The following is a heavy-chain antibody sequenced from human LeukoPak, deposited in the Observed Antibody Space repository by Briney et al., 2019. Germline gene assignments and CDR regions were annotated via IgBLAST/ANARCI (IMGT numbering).Heavy chain of an antibody. CDR2: IYYSGST. J-gene: IGHJ4*02. D-gene: IGHD3-10*01. CDR1: GGSISSGDYY. CDR3: ARSHTRGPEVALMDY. V-gene: IGHV4-39*02. Sequence: SETLSLTCTVSGGSISSGDYYWSWIRQPPGKGLEWIGSIYYSGSTYYNPSLKSRVTISVDTSKNHFSLKLSSVTAADTAVYYCARSHTRGPEVALMDYWGQGTLVTVSS.